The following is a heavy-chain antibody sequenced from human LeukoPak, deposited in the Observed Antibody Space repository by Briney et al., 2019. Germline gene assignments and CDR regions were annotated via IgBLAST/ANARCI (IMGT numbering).Heavy chain of an antibody. J-gene: IGHJ4*02. V-gene: IGHV4-59*01. D-gene: IGHD5-24*01. CDR2: IFFSGPT. CDR3: ARGGDGYNYVDY. Sequence: KASQTLSPTYPLDGRSIGMYCCRSASQPPGKGLEWLAYIFFSGPTKYNPSLESRATISVDTSKNQFSLDLTSVTAADTALYYCARGGDGYNYVDYWGPGTLVTVSS. CDR1: GRSIGMYC.